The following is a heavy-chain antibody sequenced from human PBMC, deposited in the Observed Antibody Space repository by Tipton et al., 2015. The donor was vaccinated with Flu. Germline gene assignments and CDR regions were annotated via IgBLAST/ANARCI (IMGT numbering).Heavy chain of an antibody. Sequence: SLRLSCAASGFTFSSYWMSWVRQAPGKGLEWVSSISSSSSYIYYADSVKGRFTISRDNAKNSLYLQMNSLRAEDTAVYYCARDVKDIVVVPAAIAIGGYYYYGMDVWGQGTTVTVSS. D-gene: IGHD2-2*02. J-gene: IGHJ6*02. CDR1: GFTFSSYW. V-gene: IGHV3-21*01. CDR3: ARDVKDIVVVPAAIAIGGYYYYGMDV. CDR2: ISSSSSYI.